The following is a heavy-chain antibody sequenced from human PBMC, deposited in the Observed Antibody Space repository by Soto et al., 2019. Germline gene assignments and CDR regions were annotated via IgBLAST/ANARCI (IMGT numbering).Heavy chain of an antibody. V-gene: IGHV4-34*01. J-gene: IGHJ4*02. CDR1: GGSFSGYY. D-gene: IGHD2-15*01. Sequence: SQTLSLTCAVYGGSFSGYYWSWIRQPPGKGLEWIGEINHSGSTNYNPSLKSRVTISVDTSKKHFSLKLSSVTAADTAVYYCARGGGELLDYFDYWGQGTLVTVSS. CDR2: INHSGST. CDR3: ARGGGELLDYFDY.